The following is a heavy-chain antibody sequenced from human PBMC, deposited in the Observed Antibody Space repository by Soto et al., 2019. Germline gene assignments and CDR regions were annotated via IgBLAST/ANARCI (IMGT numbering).Heavy chain of an antibody. J-gene: IGHJ6*02. D-gene: IGHD4-4*01. V-gene: IGHV3-23*01. CDR3: AKGAAVSPRRIYYYYYGMDV. Sequence: GGSLRLSCAASGFTFSSYAMSWVRQAPGKGLEWVSAISGSGGSTYYADSVKGRFTISRDNSKNTLYLQMNSLRAEDTAVYYCAKGAAVSPRRIYYYYYGMDVWGQGTTVTVSS. CDR2: ISGSGGST. CDR1: GFTFSSYA.